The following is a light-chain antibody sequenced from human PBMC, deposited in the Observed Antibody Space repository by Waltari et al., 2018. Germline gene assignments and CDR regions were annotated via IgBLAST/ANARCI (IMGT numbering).Light chain of an antibody. CDR1: QVSYSY. CDR2: GAS. J-gene: IGKJ3*01. V-gene: IGKV1-9*01. Sequence: TCESRQVSYSYFVCDKQKPGRFPKVLIYGASTLRSGVPSRFSCSESGTGFTHSISSLQPEDFATYYCQQLKTYPLTFRPGTKVDI. CDR3: QQLKTYPLT.